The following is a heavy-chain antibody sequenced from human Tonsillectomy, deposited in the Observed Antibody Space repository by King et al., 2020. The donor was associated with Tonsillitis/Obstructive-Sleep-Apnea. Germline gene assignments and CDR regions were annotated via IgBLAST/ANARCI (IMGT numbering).Heavy chain of an antibody. Sequence: LQLQESGPGLVKPSETLSLTCTVSGGSISSYYWSWIRQPPGKGLEWIGYIYYSGSTNYNPSLKSRITISVDTSKNQFSLKLSSVTAADTAGYYCARVDTTMVGYMDVWGKGTTVTVSS. CDR3: ARVDTTMVGYMDV. J-gene: IGHJ6*03. D-gene: IGHD5-18*01. CDR1: GGSISSYY. CDR2: IYYSGST. V-gene: IGHV4-59*01.